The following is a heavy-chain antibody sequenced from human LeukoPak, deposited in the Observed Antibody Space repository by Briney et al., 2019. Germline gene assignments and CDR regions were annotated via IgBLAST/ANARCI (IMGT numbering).Heavy chain of an antibody. V-gene: IGHV4-34*01. D-gene: IGHD6-19*01. CDR1: GGSISSYY. Sequence: PSETLSLTCTVSGGSISSYYWSWIRQPPGKGLEWIGEINHSGSTNYNPSLKSRVTISVDTSKNQFSLKLSSVTAADTAVYYCARAQWLVRGGLYYFDYWGQGTLVTVSS. J-gene: IGHJ4*02. CDR3: ARAQWLVRGGLYYFDY. CDR2: INHSGST.